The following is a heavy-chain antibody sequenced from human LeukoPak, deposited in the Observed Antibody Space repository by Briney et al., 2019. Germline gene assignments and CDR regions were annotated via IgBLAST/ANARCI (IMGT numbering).Heavy chain of an antibody. CDR2: IYHSGST. J-gene: IGHJ3*02. V-gene: IGHV4-4*02. Sequence: PSETLSLTCAVSGGSISSSNWWSWVRQPPGKGLEWIGEIYHSGSTNYNPSLKSRVTMSVDTSKNQLSLRLTSVTAADTAVYYCARWGRSTLVMVHDAFDIWGQGTMVTVSS. CDR1: GGSISSSNW. CDR3: ARWGRSTLVMVHDAFDI. D-gene: IGHD3-16*01.